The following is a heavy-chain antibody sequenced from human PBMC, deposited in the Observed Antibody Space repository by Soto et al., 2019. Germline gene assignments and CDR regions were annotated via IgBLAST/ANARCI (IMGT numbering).Heavy chain of an antibody. V-gene: IGHV4-34*01. Sequence: SETLSVTCAVYVGSFSGHSWTWIRQSPGKGLEWIGDINHSGRVNYSPSLKSRVTISLDTSKNQFSLTLSAVTAADTAMYYCSTRAYDTNGYYRFDPWGQGTLVTVSS. J-gene: IGHJ5*01. CDR2: INHSGRV. CDR3: STRAYDTNGYYRFDP. D-gene: IGHD3-22*01. CDR1: VGSFSGHS.